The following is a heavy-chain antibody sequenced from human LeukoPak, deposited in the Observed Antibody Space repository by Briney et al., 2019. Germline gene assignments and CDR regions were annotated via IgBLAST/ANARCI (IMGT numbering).Heavy chain of an antibody. CDR2: IYYSGST. J-gene: IGHJ6*02. CDR1: GGSISRYF. D-gene: IGHD2-21*02. V-gene: IGHV4-59*01. CDR3: ARDPGAYCGGDCYTPYYYYGMDV. Sequence: PSGTLSLTCTVSGGSISRYFWSWIRQPPGKGLEWIGYIYYSGSTNYNPSLKSRVTISVDTSKNQFSLKLSSVTAADTAVYYCARDPGAYCGGDCYTPYYYYGMDVWGQGPTVTVSS.